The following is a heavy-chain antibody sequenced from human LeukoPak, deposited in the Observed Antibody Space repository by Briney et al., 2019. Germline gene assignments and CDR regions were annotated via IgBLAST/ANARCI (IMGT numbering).Heavy chain of an antibody. D-gene: IGHD1/OR15-1a*01. CDR2: INPSGGST. CDR1: GYIFTSYY. V-gene: IGHV1-46*01. CDR3: ARDGEGTTNFDY. Sequence: ASVKVSCKASGYIFTSYYIHWVRQAPGQGLEWMGIINPSGGSTSHAQKFQGRVTMTMDTSTNTMYMELSSLRPEDTAVYYCARDGEGTTNFDYWGQGTLVTVSS. J-gene: IGHJ4*02.